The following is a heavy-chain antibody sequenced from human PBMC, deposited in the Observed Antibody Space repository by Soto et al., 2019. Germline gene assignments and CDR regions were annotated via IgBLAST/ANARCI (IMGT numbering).Heavy chain of an antibody. CDR1: GFTFSSYW. D-gene: IGHD4-17*01. CDR3: ARDALINSLNGDFLYYYYYYYMDV. V-gene: IGHV3-7*01. CDR2: IKQDGSEK. J-gene: IGHJ6*03. Sequence: GGSLRLSCAASGFTFSSYWMSWVRQAPGKGLEWVANIKQDGSEKYYVDSVKGRFTISRDNAKNSLYLQMNSLRAEDTAVYYCARDALINSLNGDFLYYYYYYYMDVWGKGTTVTVSS.